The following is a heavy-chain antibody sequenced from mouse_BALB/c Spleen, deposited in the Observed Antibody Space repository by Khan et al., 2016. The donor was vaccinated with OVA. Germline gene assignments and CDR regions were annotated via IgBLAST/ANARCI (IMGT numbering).Heavy chain of an antibody. CDR2: IYPGNNDT. CDR3: ARKGFDNFAIWDE. CDR1: GYTFTKYW. Sequence: VQLQQSGTVLARPGASVQMSCKASGYTFTKYWMHWVKERPGQGLEWIGTIYPGNNDTNYNQKFTGKAKLTAVTSTSTAYMELSSLTNEDSAVYNCARKGFDNFAIWDEWGQGTTLTVSS. D-gene: IGHD1-3*01. V-gene: IGHV1-5*01. J-gene: IGHJ2*01.